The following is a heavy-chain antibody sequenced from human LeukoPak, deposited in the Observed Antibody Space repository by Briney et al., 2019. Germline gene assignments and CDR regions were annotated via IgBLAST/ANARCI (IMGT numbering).Heavy chain of an antibody. D-gene: IGHD3-3*01. CDR1: GGSISSYY. J-gene: IGHJ6*03. CDR3: ASQPWYYDFWSGYYNSYYYYYMDV. V-gene: IGHV4-4*07. CDR2: IYTSGST. Sequence: SETLSLTCTVSGGSISSYYWSWIRQPAGKGLEWIGRIYTSGSTNYNPSLKSRVTMSVDPSKNQFSLKLSSVTAADTAVYYCASQPWYYDFWSGYYNSYYYYYMDVWGKGTTVTVSS.